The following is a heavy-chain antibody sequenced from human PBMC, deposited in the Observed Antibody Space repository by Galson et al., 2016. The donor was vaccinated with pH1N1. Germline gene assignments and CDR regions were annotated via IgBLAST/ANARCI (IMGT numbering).Heavy chain of an antibody. D-gene: IGHD3-10*01. Sequence: SLRLSCAASGFAFDDFAMHWVRHVPGKGLEWVSGISWNSNSIGYADSVKGRFTISRDSAKKSLFLQMNSLRVEDTALYYCAKGAGRYYFGSGGFNYWGQGTQVTVSS. CDR1: GFAFDDFA. CDR2: ISWNSNSI. J-gene: IGHJ4*02. V-gene: IGHV3-9*01. CDR3: AKGAGRYYFGSGGFNY.